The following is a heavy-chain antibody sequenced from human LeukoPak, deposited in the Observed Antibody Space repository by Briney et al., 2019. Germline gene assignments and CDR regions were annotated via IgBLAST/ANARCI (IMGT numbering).Heavy chain of an antibody. Sequence: ASVKVSCKASGGTFSSYAISWLRQAPGQGLEWMGRIIPILGIANYAQKFQGRVTITADKSTSTAYMELSSLRSEDTAVYYCARDQRDIVVDNWGQGTLVTVSS. J-gene: IGHJ4*02. CDR2: IIPILGIA. CDR1: GGTFSSYA. V-gene: IGHV1-69*04. D-gene: IGHD2-15*01. CDR3: ARDQRDIVVDN.